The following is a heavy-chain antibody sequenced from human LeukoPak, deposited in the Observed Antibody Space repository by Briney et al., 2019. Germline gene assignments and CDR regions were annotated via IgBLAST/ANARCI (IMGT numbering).Heavy chain of an antibody. CDR3: ARGSGSGSYLIDY. J-gene: IGHJ4*02. Sequence: ASVKVSCKASGYTFTGYAMHWVHQAPGQRLEWMGWVNAGNGNTKFAQQFQGRVTITRGTSASTAYMELSSLRSEDTAMYYCARGSGSGSYLIDYWGQGTLVTVSS. V-gene: IGHV1-3*01. D-gene: IGHD3-10*01. CDR1: GYTFTGYA. CDR2: VNAGNGNT.